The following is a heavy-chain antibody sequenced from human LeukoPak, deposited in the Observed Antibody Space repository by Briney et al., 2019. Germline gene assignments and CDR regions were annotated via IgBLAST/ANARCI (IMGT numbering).Heavy chain of an antibody. CDR1: GYTFTGYY. CDR3: ARNFDMKGFDP. J-gene: IGHJ5*02. V-gene: IGHV1-2*06. CDR2: INSDSGFT. D-gene: IGHD3-9*01. Sequence: ASVTVSCKASGYTFTGYYMNWVRQAPGQGLEWMGRINSDSGFTKYAQQFQGRVTMTRDTSITTVYMDLTRLTSDDTAVYYCARNFDMKGFDPWGQGTLVTVSS.